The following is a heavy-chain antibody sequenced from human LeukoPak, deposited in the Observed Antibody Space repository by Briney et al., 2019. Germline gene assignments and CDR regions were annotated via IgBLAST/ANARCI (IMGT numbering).Heavy chain of an antibody. J-gene: IGHJ4*02. CDR1: GGSFSGYY. D-gene: IGHD6-13*01. V-gene: IGHV4-34*01. Sequence: SETLSLTCAVYGGSFSGYYWSWIRQPPGKGLEWIGEINHSGSTNYNPSLKGRVTISVDTSKNQFSLKLSSVTAADTAVYYCARVYIGSSSWYADYWGQGTLVTVSS. CDR3: ARVYIGSSSWYADY. CDR2: INHSGST.